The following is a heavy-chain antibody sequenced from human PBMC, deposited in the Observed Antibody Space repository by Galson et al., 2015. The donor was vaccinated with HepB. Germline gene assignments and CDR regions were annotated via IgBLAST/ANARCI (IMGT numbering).Heavy chain of an antibody. CDR2: IWYDGSNK. Sequence: SLRLSCAASGFTFSSYGMHWVRQAPGKGLEWVAVIWYDGSNKYYADSVKGRFTISRDNSKNTLYLQMNSLRAEDTAVYYCAKRHYYDSSGYYNLPFSAFDIWGQGTMVTVSS. CDR3: AKRHYYDSSGYYNLPFSAFDI. CDR1: GFTFSSYG. V-gene: IGHV3-33*06. D-gene: IGHD3-22*01. J-gene: IGHJ3*02.